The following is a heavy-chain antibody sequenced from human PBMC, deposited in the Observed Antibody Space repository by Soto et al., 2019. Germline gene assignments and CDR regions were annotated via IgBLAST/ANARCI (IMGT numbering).Heavy chain of an antibody. CDR1: GFTFGSYS. Sequence: EVQLLESGGGLVQPGGSLRLSCAASGFTFGSYSMTWVRQAPGKGLEWVSSVSGHDGSTHYAASVRGRFTISRDTSKNTLFLQMNSRRAEDTAIYYCAKDHPGQGDYSGNALKTYWGQGTLVTVSS. CDR3: AKDHPGQGDYSGNALKTY. V-gene: IGHV3-23*01. J-gene: IGHJ4*02. CDR2: VSGHDGST. D-gene: IGHD4-4*01.